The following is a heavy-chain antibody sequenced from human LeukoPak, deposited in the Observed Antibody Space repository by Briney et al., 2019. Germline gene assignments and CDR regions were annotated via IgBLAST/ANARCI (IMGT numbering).Heavy chain of an antibody. J-gene: IGHJ3*02. CDR1: GGSISSYY. CDR3: ATYYDILTGYYFRAFDI. Sequence: SETLSLTCTVSGGSISSYYWSWIRQPPGKGLEWIGYIYYSGSTNYNPSLKSRVTISVDTSKNRFSLKLSSVTAADTAVYYCATYYDILTGYYFRAFDIWGQGTMVTVSS. V-gene: IGHV4-59*01. D-gene: IGHD3-9*01. CDR2: IYYSGST.